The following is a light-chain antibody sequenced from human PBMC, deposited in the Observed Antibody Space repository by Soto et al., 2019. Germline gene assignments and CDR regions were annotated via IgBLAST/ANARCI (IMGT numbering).Light chain of an antibody. J-gene: IGKJ1*01. CDR1: QTVRNN. V-gene: IGKV3-15*01. CDR3: QQYNKWTPWT. Sequence: IGITQSPSTLSVSPGERATLSCRASQTVRNNYLAWYQQKPGQAPRLLIYGASTRATGIPARFSGSGSGTEFTLTISSLQSEDFAVYYCQQYNKWTPWTFGQGTKVDIK. CDR2: GAS.